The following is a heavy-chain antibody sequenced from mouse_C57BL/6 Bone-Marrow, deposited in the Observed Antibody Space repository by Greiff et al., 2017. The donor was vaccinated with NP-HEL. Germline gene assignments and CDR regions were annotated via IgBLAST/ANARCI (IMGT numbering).Heavy chain of an antibody. CDR1: GFTFSDYG. Sequence: EVKLMESGGGLVKPGGSLKLSCAASGFTFSDYGMHWVRQAPEKGLEWVAYISSGSSTIYYADTVKGRFPISRDNAKNTLFLQMTSLRSEDTAMYYCARPDCSYAMDYWGQGTSVTVSS. CDR2: ISSGSSTI. CDR3: ARPDCSYAMDY. V-gene: IGHV5-17*01. J-gene: IGHJ4*01.